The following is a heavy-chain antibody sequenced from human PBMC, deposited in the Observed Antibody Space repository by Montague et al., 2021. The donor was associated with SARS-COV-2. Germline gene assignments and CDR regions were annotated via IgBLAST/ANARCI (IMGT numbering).Heavy chain of an antibody. V-gene: IGHV4-39*01. CDR1: GGSISSSSYY. Sequence: SETLSLTCTVSGGSISSSSYYWGWIRQPPGKGLEWIGSIYYSGSTYYNPSLKSRVTVSVDTSKNQFSLKLSSVTAADTAVYYCARKEMKYSSSWSTGGNWFDPWGQGTLVTVSS. D-gene: IGHD6-13*01. J-gene: IGHJ5*02. CDR2: IYYSGST. CDR3: ARKEMKYSSSWSTGGNWFDP.